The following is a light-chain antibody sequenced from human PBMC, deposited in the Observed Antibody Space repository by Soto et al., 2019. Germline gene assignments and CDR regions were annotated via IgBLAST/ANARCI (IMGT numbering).Light chain of an antibody. J-gene: IGLJ1*01. CDR2: KNN. CDR3: SAWDDSLSGRL. CDR1: SSNIGSSY. V-gene: IGLV1-47*01. Sequence: QSVLTQPPSASGTPGQRVTISCSGSSSNIGSSYVHWYQQFPGTAPKLLIYKNNQRPSGVPDRFSGSKSGTSASLAISGLRSEDEADYYCSAWDDSLSGRLFGTGTKLTVL.